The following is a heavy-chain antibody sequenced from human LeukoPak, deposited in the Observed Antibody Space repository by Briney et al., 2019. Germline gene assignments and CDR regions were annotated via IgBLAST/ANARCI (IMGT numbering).Heavy chain of an antibody. D-gene: IGHD5-18*01. J-gene: IGHJ4*02. CDR3: ARVGFGGYSYGYVDF. Sequence: SETLSLTCTVSGCSISSSRHPWGWIRQPPGKGLEWIGTISYSGSTYYNPSLKSRVTISVDTSQNQFSLRLTSVTAADTAVYYCARVGFGGYSYGYVDFWGQGTLLTVSS. CDR2: ISYSGST. V-gene: IGHV4-39*01. CDR1: GCSISSSRHP.